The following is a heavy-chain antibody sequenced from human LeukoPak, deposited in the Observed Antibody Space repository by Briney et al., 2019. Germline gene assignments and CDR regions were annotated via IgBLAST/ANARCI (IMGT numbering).Heavy chain of an antibody. V-gene: IGHV1-69*13. J-gene: IGHJ3*02. CDR3: ARDRVVGLGIDNAFDI. CDR2: IIPVFGTA. Sequence: SVKVSCKASGGTFSTYAISWVRQAPGQGLEWMGGIIPVFGTANYAQKFQGRVTITADESTSTAYMELSSLRSEDTAVFYCARDRVVGLGIDNAFDIWGHGTMVTVSS. CDR1: GGTFSTYA. D-gene: IGHD2-15*01.